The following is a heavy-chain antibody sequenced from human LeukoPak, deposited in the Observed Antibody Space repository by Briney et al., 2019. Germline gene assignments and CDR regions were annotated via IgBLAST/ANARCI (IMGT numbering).Heavy chain of an antibody. J-gene: IGHJ4*02. CDR2: ISYDGSNR. Sequence: PGGSLRLSCAASGFTFSSYSMNWVRQAPGKGLEWVAVISYDGSNRYYADSVKGRFTISRDNSKNTLYLQMNSLRAEDTAVYYCARGGPRAVVQYYDSSGYYFYWGQGTLVTVSS. CDR1: GFTFSSYS. D-gene: IGHD3-22*01. CDR3: ARGGPRAVVQYYDSSGYYFY. V-gene: IGHV3-30*03.